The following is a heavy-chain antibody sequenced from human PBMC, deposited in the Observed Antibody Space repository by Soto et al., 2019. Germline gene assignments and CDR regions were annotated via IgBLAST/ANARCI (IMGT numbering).Heavy chain of an antibody. CDR1: GFTFSSYA. CDR2: ISGSGGST. D-gene: IGHD2-15*01. CDR3: ANALQATLYYYYGMDV. Sequence: GGSLRLSCAASGFTFSSYAMSWVRQAPGKGLEWVSAISGSGGSTYYADSVKGRFTISRDNSKNTLYLQMNSLRAEDTAVYYCANALQATLYYYYGMDVWGQGTTVTVSS. V-gene: IGHV3-23*01. J-gene: IGHJ6*02.